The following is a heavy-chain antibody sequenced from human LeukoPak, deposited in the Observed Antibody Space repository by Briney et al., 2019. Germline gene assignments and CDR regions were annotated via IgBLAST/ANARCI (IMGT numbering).Heavy chain of an antibody. J-gene: IGHJ4*02. CDR1: GGSISSYY. CDR3: ARIRRYYYDSSGYRFDY. D-gene: IGHD3-22*01. V-gene: IGHV4-59*01. CDR2: IYYSGST. Sequence: SETLSLTCTVSGGSISSYYWSWIRQPPGKGLEWIGYIYYSGSTNYNPSLKSRVTISVDTSKNQFSLKLSSVTAADTAVYYCARIRRYYYDSSGYRFDYWGQGTLVTVSS.